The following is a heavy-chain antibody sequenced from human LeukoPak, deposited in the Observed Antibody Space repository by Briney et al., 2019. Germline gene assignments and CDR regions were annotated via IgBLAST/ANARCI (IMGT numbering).Heavy chain of an antibody. CDR1: GGSFSGYY. CDR3: ARGHNHFWSAYYDY. J-gene: IGHJ4*02. CDR2: INHSGST. D-gene: IGHD3-3*02. Sequence: PSETLSLTCAVYGGSFSGYYWSWIRQPPGNGLEWIGEINHSGSTNYNPSLKSRVTISVDTSKNQFSLKLSSVTATDTAVYYCARGHNHFWSAYYDYWGQGTLVTVSS. V-gene: IGHV4-34*01.